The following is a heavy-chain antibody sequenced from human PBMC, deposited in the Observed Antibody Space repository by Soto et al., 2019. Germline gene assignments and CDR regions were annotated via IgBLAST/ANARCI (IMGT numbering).Heavy chain of an antibody. D-gene: IGHD3-10*01. V-gene: IGHV3-33*01. CDR2: ILNDGRNR. Sequence: QVQLVESGGGVVQPGRSRRPSCAASEFTFSNKGRHGVRRAPGKGRGGVAVILNDGRNRYNADSVKDRFTITRDNSKTTLYLQMNSLRAEDTAVYYCARDDEYSGNGMDVWGQGTTVTVS. CDR1: EFTFSNKG. CDR3: ARDDEYSGNGMDV. J-gene: IGHJ6*02.